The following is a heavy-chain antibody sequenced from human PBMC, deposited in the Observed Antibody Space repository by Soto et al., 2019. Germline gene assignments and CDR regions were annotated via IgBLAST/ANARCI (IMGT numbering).Heavy chain of an antibody. D-gene: IGHD2-2*01. CDR3: ARWIVVVPAALPPLNWFDP. J-gene: IGHJ5*02. CDR1: GGSISSYY. Sequence: PSETLSLTCTVSGGSISSYYWSWIRQPPGKGLEWIGYIYYSGSTNYNPSLRSRVTISVDTSKNQFSLKLSSVTAADTAVYYCARWIVVVPAALPPLNWFDPWGQGTLVTVSS. CDR2: IYYSGST. V-gene: IGHV4-59*01.